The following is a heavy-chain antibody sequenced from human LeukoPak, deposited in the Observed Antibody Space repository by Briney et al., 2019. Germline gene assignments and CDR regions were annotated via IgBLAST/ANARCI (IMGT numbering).Heavy chain of an antibody. CDR2: ISAGGRTT. CDR1: GLTSSNLK. V-gene: IGHV3-48*03. D-gene: IGHD3-3*01. Sequence: PGGSLRLSCAVSGLTSSNLKMNWVRQAPGKGLEWVSYISAGGRTTFYADSVTGRFTISRDNAKNSLYLQMSSLRVEDTAVYYCASWAGNTQSDSWSGPFDYWGQGSLVTVSS. CDR3: ASWAGNTQSDSWSGPFDY. J-gene: IGHJ4*02.